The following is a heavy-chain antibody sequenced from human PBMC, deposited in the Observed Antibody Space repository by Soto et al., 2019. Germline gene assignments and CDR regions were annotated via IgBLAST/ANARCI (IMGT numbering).Heavy chain of an antibody. J-gene: IGHJ6*02. CDR2: IYPGDSDT. V-gene: IGHV5-51*01. CDR1: GYSFTSYW. CDR3: ARPPVKDYYYYGMDV. Sequence: GESLKISCKGSGYSFTSYWIDWVRQMPGKGLEWMGIIYPGDSDTRYSPSFQGQVTISADKSISTAYLQWSSLKASDTAMYYCARPPVKDYYYYGMDVWGQGTTVTVSS.